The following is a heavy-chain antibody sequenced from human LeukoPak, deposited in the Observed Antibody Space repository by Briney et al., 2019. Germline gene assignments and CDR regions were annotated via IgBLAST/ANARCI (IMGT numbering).Heavy chain of an antibody. V-gene: IGHV1-69*13. CDR1: GGTFSSYA. CDR2: IIPIFGTP. D-gene: IGHD6-19*01. J-gene: IGHJ6*02. CDR3: ASLGGNQWLVLGYYYGMDV. Sequence: ASVKVSCKASGGTFSSYAISWVRQAPGQGLEWMGGIIPIFGTPNYTQKFQGRVTITADESTSTAYMELSSLGSEDTAVYYCASLGGNQWLVLGYYYGMDVWGQGTTVTVSS.